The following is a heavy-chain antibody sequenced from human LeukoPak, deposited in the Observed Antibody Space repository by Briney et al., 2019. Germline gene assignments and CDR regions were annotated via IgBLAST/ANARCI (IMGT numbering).Heavy chain of an antibody. J-gene: IGHJ6*04. D-gene: IGHD3-3*01. CDR3: ARDIYDFWSGYLGV. V-gene: IGHV1-69*05. CDR1: GGTFSSYA. Sequence: ASVKVSCKASGGTFSSYAISWVRQAPGQGLEWMGGIIPIFGTANYAQKFQGRVTITTDESTSTAYMELSSLRSEDTAVYYCARDIYDFWSGYLGVWGKGTTVTVSS. CDR2: IIPIFGTA.